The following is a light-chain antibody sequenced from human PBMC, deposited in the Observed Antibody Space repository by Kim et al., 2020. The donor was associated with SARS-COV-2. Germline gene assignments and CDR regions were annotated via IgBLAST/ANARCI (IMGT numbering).Light chain of an antibody. Sequence: QPVLTQSSSASASLGSSVKLTCTLSSGHSSYIIAWHQQQPGKAPRYLMKLEGSGSYNKGSGVPDRFSGSSSGADRYLTISNLQSEDEADYYCETWDSNTRVFGGRTQLTVL. J-gene: IGLJ3*02. CDR2: LEGSGSY. CDR3: ETWDSNTRV. CDR1: SGHSSYI. V-gene: IGLV4-60*03.